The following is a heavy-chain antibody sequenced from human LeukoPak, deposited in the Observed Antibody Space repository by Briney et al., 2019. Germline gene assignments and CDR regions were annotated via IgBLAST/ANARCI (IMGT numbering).Heavy chain of an antibody. CDR1: GFAFSNNA. Sequence: PGRSLRLSCAASGFAFSNNAMRWVRQAPGKGLEWVAVISYDGSVKNYGESVKGRFTISRDNSKNTLYLQMTSLRADDTAVYYCARDRVLHYFDYWGQGALVTVSS. CDR2: ISYDGSVK. CDR3: ARDRVLHYFDY. D-gene: IGHD3-16*01. J-gene: IGHJ4*02. V-gene: IGHV3-30*03.